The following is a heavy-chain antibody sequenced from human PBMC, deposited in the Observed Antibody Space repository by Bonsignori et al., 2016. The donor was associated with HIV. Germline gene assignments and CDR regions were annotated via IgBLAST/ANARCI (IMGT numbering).Heavy chain of an antibody. CDR2: IIPIFGTA. V-gene: IGHV1-69*01. D-gene: IGHD6-19*01. Sequence: WVRQAPGQGLEWMGGIIPIFGTANYAQKFQGRVTITADESTSTAYMELSSLRSEDTAVYYCARGPWSSGSELNYWGQGTLVTVSS. J-gene: IGHJ4*02. CDR3: ARGPWSSGSELNY.